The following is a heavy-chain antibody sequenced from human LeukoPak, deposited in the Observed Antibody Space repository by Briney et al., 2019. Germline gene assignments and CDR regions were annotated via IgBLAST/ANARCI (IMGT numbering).Heavy chain of an antibody. V-gene: IGHV3-23*01. J-gene: IGHJ4*02. CDR3: VKDFGRVRGTPDS. Sequence: GGSLRLSCVGSGFTFRSHAMSWVRQAPEKGLEFVSGIYENGGTTYYADSVKGRFSISRDNSKSIVYLQMNGLRSEDTAVYYCVKDFGRVRGTPDSWGQGTLVTVSS. D-gene: IGHD2/OR15-2a*01. CDR1: GFTFRSHA. CDR2: IYENGGTT.